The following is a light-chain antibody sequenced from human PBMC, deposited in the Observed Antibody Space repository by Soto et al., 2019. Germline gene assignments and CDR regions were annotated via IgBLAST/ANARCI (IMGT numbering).Light chain of an antibody. CDR2: AAS. V-gene: IGKV1-6*01. J-gene: IGKJ4*01. CDR3: LQDYNYPLT. Sequence: AIPMTQSPSSLSASVGDRVTITCRASQGIRNDLGWYQQKPGKAPKLLIYAASSLQSGVPSRFSCSGSGTDFTLTISSLQPEDFATYYCLQDYNYPLTFGGGTKVEIK. CDR1: QGIRND.